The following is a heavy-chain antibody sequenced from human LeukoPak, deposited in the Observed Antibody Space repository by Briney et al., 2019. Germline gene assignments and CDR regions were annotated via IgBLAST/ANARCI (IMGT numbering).Heavy chain of an antibody. V-gene: IGHV1-2*04. Sequence: ASVKVSCKASGYTFTGYYMHWVRQAPGQGLEWMGWINPNSGGTNYAQKFQGWVTMTRDTSISTAYMELSRLRSDDTAVYYCAREGPPIVVVPAAIRADAFDIWGQGTMVTVSS. CDR1: GYTFTGYY. J-gene: IGHJ3*02. CDR3: AREGPPIVVVPAAIRADAFDI. D-gene: IGHD2-2*02. CDR2: INPNSGGT.